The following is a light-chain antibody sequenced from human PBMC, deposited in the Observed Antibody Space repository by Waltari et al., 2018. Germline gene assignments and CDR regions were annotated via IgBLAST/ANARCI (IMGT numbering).Light chain of an antibody. CDR1: TSDVCGYNF. CDR3: SSYAGMNNLQV. V-gene: IGLV2-8*01. J-gene: IGLJ3*02. CDR2: AVS. Sequence: QSALTQPPSASGSPGQSVTISCTGTTSDVCGYNFVSWYQQHPGKAPRLIISAVSGRPSGVPYRFSGSKSGNTASLTVSGLQAEDEADYFCSSYAGMNNLQVFGGGTTLTVL.